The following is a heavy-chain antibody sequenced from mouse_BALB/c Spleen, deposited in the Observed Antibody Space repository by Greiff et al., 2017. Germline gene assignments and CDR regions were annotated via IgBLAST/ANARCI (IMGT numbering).Heavy chain of an antibody. CDR2: IYPGDGDT. Sequence: VQLVESGAELVRPGSSVKISCKASGYAFSSYWMNWVKQRPGQGLEWIGQIYPGDGDTNYNGKFKGKATLTADKSSSTAYMQLSSLTSEDSAVYFCARSDWDAMDYWGQGTSVTVSS. V-gene: IGHV1-80*01. D-gene: IGHD4-1*01. CDR3: ARSDWDAMDY. J-gene: IGHJ4*01. CDR1: GYAFSSYW.